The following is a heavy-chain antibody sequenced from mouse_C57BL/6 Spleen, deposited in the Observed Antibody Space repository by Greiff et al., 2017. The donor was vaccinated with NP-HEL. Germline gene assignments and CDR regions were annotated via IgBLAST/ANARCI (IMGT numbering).Heavy chain of an antibody. CDR2: INPSNGGT. V-gene: IGHV1-53*01. CDR1: GYTFTSYW. Sequence: QVQLKQPGTELVKPGASVKLSCKASGYTFTSYWMHWVKQRPGQGLEWIGNINPSNGGTNYNEKFKSKATLTVDKSSRTAYMQLSSLTSEDSAVYYCASADYGYYGYYALGYWGQRTSVTGSS. CDR3: ASADYGYYGYYALGY. J-gene: IGHJ4*01. D-gene: IGHD2-1*01.